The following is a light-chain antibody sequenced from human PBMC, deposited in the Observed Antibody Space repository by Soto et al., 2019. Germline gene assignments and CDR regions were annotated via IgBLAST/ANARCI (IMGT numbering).Light chain of an antibody. V-gene: IGKV3-15*01. CDR2: GAS. CDR1: QSVSSN. CDR3: QQYSSWPRT. J-gene: IGKJ1*01. Sequence: EIVLTQSPATLSVSPGDRATLSCRASQSVSSNLAWYQQKPDQAPRLLIYGASTRATGIPARFSGSGSGTEFTLTITSLQSEDFAVYYCQQYSSWPRTFGHGTKVEIK.